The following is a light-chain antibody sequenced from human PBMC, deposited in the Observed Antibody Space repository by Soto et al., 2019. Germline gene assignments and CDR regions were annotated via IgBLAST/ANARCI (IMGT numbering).Light chain of an antibody. CDR1: QSISTW. Sequence: IQMTHSPSSLSSSVGYIFTITCLSSQSISTWLAWYQQKPGKAPKSLIYATSNLQSGVPPRFSGSGSGTDFTLTISRLQPEDVATYFCQQSYRTPITFGQGTRLEVK. CDR2: ATS. CDR3: QQSYRTPIT. V-gene: IGKV1-39*01. J-gene: IGKJ5*01.